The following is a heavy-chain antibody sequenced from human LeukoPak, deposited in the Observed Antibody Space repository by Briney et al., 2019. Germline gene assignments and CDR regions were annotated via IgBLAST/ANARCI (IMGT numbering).Heavy chain of an antibody. CDR1: GYTFTSYG. J-gene: IGHJ4*02. CDR2: INPNSGGT. Sequence: ASVNVSCKAAGYTFTSYGVSWVRQAPGQGLEWMGWINPNSGGTNYAQKFQGRVTMTRDTSISTAYMELSRLRSDDTAVYYCASSTVLWFGELPGSPPTRGGYWGQGTLVTVSS. V-gene: IGHV1-2*02. D-gene: IGHD3-10*01. CDR3: ASSTVLWFGELPGSPPTRGGY.